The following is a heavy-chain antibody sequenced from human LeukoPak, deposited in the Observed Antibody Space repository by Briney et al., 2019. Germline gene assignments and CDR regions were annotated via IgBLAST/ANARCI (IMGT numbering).Heavy chain of an antibody. CDR3: AKVSGYSYGYFDY. V-gene: IGHV3-23*01. CDR1: GFTFSSYA. CDR2: ISGSGGST. J-gene: IGHJ4*02. Sequence: GGSLRLSCAASGFTFSSYAMSWVRQAPGKGLEWVSAISGSGGSTYYADSVKGRFTISRDNSKNTLYLQMNSLRAEDTALYYCAKVSGYSYGYFDYWGQGTLVTVSS. D-gene: IGHD5-18*01.